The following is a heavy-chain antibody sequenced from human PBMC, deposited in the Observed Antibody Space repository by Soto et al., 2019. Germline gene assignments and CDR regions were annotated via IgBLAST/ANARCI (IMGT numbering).Heavy chain of an antibody. V-gene: IGHV3-21*01. CDR3: ARVSEPTYCSSTSCYNWFDP. J-gene: IGHJ5*02. CDR1: GFTFSSYS. D-gene: IGHD2-2*01. Sequence: PGGSLRLSCAASGFTFSSYSMNWVRQAPGKGLEWVSSISSSSSYIYYADSVKGRFTISRDNAKNSLYLQMNSLRAEDTAVYYCARVSEPTYCSSTSCYNWFDPWGQGTLVTVSS. CDR2: ISSSSSYI.